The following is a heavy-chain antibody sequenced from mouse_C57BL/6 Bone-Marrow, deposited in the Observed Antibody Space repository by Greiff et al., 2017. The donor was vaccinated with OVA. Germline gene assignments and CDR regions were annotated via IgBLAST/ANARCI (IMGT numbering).Heavy chain of an antibody. CDR1: GFTFSSYT. CDR2: ISGGGGNT. D-gene: IGHD2-2*01. CDR3: ARRYYGYDGAWFAY. J-gene: IGHJ3*01. V-gene: IGHV5-9*01. Sequence: EVKLMESGGGLVKPGGSLKLSCAASGFTFSSYTMSWVRQTPEKRLEWVATISGGGGNTYYPDSVKGRFTISRDNAKNTLYLQMSSLRSEDTALYYCARRYYGYDGAWFAYWGQGTLVTVSA.